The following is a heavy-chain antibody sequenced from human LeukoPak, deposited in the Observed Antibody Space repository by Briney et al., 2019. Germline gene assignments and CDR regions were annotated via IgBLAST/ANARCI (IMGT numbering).Heavy chain of an antibody. CDR3: AKDRDYGDLPAFDY. D-gene: IGHD4-17*01. Sequence: GGSLRLSCAASGFTFSSYGMHWVRQAPGKGLEWVAVISYDGSNKYYADSVKGRFTISRDNSKNTLYLQMNSLRAGDTAVYYCAKDRDYGDLPAFDYWGQGTLVTVSS. V-gene: IGHV3-30*18. CDR1: GFTFSSYG. J-gene: IGHJ4*02. CDR2: ISYDGSNK.